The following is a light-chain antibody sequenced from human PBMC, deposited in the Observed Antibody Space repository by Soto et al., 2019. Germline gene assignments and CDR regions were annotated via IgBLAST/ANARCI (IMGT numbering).Light chain of an antibody. CDR3: QQRSNWPLT. J-gene: IGKJ4*01. Sequence: EVVLTQSPGILSLSPGERSTLSFRASQSVSGFLAWYQQKPGQAPRLLIFDASNRATGIPARFSGSGSGTDFTLTISSLEPEDFAVYYCQQRSNWPLTFGGGTKVDIK. CDR1: QSVSGF. CDR2: DAS. V-gene: IGKV3-11*01.